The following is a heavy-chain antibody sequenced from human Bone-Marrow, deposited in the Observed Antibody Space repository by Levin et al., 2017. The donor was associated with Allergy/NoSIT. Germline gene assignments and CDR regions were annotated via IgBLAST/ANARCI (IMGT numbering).Heavy chain of an antibody. CDR2: IKSKIYGGTT. J-gene: IGHJ4*02. Sequence: GESLKISCPASGFTFGHYAMSWFRQAPGKGLEWVGFIKSKIYGGTTKYAASVKGRFTISRDDSNSIAYLQMNNLKTEDTAIYYCTRDEGVPTGRYYPFDYWGQGTLVTVSS. V-gene: IGHV3-49*03. CDR1: GFTFGHYA. CDR3: TRDEGVPTGRYYPFDY. D-gene: IGHD3-10*01.